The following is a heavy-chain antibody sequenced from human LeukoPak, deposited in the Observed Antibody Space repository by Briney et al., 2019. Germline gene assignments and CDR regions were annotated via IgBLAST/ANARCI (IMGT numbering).Heavy chain of an antibody. CDR2: INPNSGGT. Sequence: ASVKVSCKASGYTFTGYYMHWVRQAPGQGLEWMGGINPNSGGTNYAQKFQGRVTMTRDTSISTAYMELSRLRSDDTAVYYCARARGAGYYYGMDVWGQGTTVTVSS. J-gene: IGHJ6*02. CDR1: GYTFTGYY. CDR3: ARARGAGYYYGMDV. V-gene: IGHV1-2*02. D-gene: IGHD3-10*01.